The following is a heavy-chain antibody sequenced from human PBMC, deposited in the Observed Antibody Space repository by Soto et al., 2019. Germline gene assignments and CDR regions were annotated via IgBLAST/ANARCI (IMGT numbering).Heavy chain of an antibody. CDR3: TKGVVVITSYFQH. J-gene: IGHJ1*01. CDR2: ISYDESNK. Sequence: VQLVESGGGVVQPGRSMRLSCAASGFTFSSYGIHWVRQAPGKGLEWVAVISYDESNKYYADSVKGRFTISRDNSKNTLYLHMNSLSAEDTAVYYCTKGVVVITSYFQHWGPGTLVTVSS. D-gene: IGHD3-22*01. V-gene: IGHV3-30*18. CDR1: GFTFSSYG.